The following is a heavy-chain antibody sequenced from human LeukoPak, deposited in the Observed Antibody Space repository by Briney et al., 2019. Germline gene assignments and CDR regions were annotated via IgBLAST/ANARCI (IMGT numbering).Heavy chain of an antibody. D-gene: IGHD1-14*01. CDR3: ARVTSSFDY. J-gene: IGHJ4*02. Sequence: SETLSLTCTVSGYSISSGYYWGWIRQPPGKGLEWIGSIYHSGSTYYNPSLKSRVTISVDTSKNQFSLKLSSVTAADTAVYYCARVTSSFDYWGQGTLVTVSS. CDR2: IYHSGST. CDR1: GYSISSGYY. V-gene: IGHV4-38-2*02.